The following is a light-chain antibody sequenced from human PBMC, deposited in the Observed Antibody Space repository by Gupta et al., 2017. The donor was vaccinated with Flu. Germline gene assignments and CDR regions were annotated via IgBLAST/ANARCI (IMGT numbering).Light chain of an antibody. CDR3: QQRNDWPRT. CDR1: QSVGND. CDR2: ARS. V-gene: IGKV3-11*01. Sequence: PTTLSLSPGERATLSCRTSQSVGNDFDWYQQKPGQPPRLLIYARSNRATGTPARFSGSGSGTDFTLTISSLEPEDVAVYYCQQRNDWPRTFGQGAKVEIK. J-gene: IGKJ2*01.